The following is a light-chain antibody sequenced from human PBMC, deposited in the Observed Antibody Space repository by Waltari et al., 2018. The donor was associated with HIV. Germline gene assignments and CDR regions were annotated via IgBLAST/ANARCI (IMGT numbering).Light chain of an antibody. V-gene: IGLV7-46*01. Sequence: QAVVTQEPSLTVSPGGTVTLTCGPSTGAVTSGNYPHWFQQKPGQAPRTLIYDTSNKHSWTPARFSGSLLGGKAALTLSGAQPEDEAEYYCLLSYSGARGVFGGGTKLTVL. CDR3: LLSYSGARGV. CDR2: DTS. CDR1: TGAVTSGNY. J-gene: IGLJ3*02.